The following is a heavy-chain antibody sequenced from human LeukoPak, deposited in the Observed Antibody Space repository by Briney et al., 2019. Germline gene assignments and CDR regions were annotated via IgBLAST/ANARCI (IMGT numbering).Heavy chain of an antibody. CDR2: IYSGGST. V-gene: IGHV3-53*05. J-gene: IGHJ4*02. Sequence: GGSLRLSCAASGFTVGSNYMSWVRQAPGKGLEWVSVIYSGGSTYYADSVKGRFTISRDNSKNTLYLQMGSLRAEDMAVYYCARSDSSGFDYWGQGTLVTVSS. D-gene: IGHD3-22*01. CDR3: ARSDSSGFDY. CDR1: GFTVGSNY.